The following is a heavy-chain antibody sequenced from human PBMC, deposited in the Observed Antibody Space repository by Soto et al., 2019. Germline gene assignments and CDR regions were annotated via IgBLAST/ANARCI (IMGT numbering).Heavy chain of an antibody. CDR1: GYSISSSNW. V-gene: IGHV4-28*01. Sequence: NPXETLSLTCAVSGYSISSSNWWGWIRQPPVKGLEWIGYIYYSGSTFYNPSLKSRVTMSVDTSKNQFSLKLSSVTAVDTAVYYCARMRYSSSPPSVWFDHWGQGTLVTVSS. CDR3: ARMRYSSSPPSVWFDH. CDR2: IYYSGST. D-gene: IGHD6-13*01. J-gene: IGHJ5*02.